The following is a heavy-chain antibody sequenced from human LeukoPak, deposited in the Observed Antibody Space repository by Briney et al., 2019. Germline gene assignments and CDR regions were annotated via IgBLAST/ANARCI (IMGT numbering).Heavy chain of an antibody. CDR1: GGTFSSYA. J-gene: IGHJ6*03. Sequence: SVKVSCKASGGTFSSYAISWVRQAPGQGLEWMGGIIPIFGTANYAQKFQGRVTITADESTSTAYMELSSLRSEDTAVYYCARGYCSSTSCRRADQYYYYYYMDVWGKGTTVTISS. V-gene: IGHV1-69*13. CDR3: ARGYCSSTSCRRADQYYYYYYMDV. D-gene: IGHD2-2*01. CDR2: IIPIFGTA.